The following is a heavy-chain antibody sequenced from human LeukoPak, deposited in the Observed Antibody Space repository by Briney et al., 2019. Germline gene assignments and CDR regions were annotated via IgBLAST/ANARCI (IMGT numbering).Heavy chain of an antibody. CDR2: IYHSGST. CDR3: ARLYYDFWSGYYSFDY. V-gene: IGHV4-38-2*02. Sequence: SETLSLTCTVSGYSISSGYYWGWIRQPPGKGLEWIGSIYHSGSTYYNPSLKSRVTISVDTSKNQFSLKLSSVTAADTAVYYCARLYYDFWSGYYSFDYWGQGTLVTVSS. CDR1: GYSISSGYY. D-gene: IGHD3-3*01. J-gene: IGHJ4*02.